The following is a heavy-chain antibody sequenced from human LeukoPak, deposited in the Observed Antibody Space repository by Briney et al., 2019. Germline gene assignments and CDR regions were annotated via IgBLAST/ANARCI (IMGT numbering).Heavy chain of an antibody. D-gene: IGHD3-10*01. J-gene: IGHJ4*02. V-gene: IGHV3-15*01. CDR3: TTDFSGSYPMLGY. CDR2: IKSNTDGGTT. CDR1: GFTFSNAW. Sequence: GGSLRLSCAASGFTFSNAWMSWVRQAPGKGLEWVGRIKSNTDGGTTDYAAPVKGRFTISRDDSKNTLYLQMNSLKTEDTAVYYCTTDFSGSYPMLGYWGQGTLVTVSS.